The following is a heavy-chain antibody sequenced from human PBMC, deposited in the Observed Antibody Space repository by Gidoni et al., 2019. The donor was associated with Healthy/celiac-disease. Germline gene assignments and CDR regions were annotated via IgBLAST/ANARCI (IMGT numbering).Heavy chain of an antibody. D-gene: IGHD3-22*01. CDR1: GYSFTSYW. CDR3: ASIMPYTAYYYDSSGYYYDDY. CDR2: IDPSDSYT. V-gene: IGHV5-10-1*01. Sequence: DVQLVQSGAEVKKPGESLRISCKGSGYSFTSYWTSWVRQMPGKGLEWMGRIDPSDSYTNYSPSFQGHVTISADKSISTAYLQWSSLKASDTAMYYCASIMPYTAYYYDSSGYYYDDYWGQGTLVTVSS. J-gene: IGHJ4*02.